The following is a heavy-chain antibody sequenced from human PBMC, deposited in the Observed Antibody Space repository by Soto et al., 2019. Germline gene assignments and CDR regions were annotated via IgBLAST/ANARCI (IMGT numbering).Heavy chain of an antibody. V-gene: IGHV3-30-3*01. CDR2: ISYDGSNK. J-gene: IGHJ4*01. Sequence: ESGGGVVQPGRSLRLSCAASGFTFSSYAMHWVRQAPGKGLEWVAVISYDGSNKYYADSVKGRFTISRDNSKNTLYLQMNSLRAEDTAVYYCARGGGDYVWGSYRDWGQEPWSPSPQ. CDR3: ARGGGDYVWGSYRD. CDR1: GFTFSSYA. D-gene: IGHD3-16*02.